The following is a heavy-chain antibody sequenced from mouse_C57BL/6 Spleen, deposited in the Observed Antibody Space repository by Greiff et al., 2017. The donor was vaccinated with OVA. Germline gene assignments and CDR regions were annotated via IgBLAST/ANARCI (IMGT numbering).Heavy chain of an antibody. J-gene: IGHJ3*01. V-gene: IGHV1-15*01. D-gene: IGHD2-3*01. Sequence: QVQLQQSGAELVRPGASVTLSCKASGYTFTDYDMHWVKQTPVHGLEWIGAIDPETGGTTYNQKFKGKAILTADKSSSTAYMELRSLTSEDSAVYDCTRVGGYYAWYAYWGQGTLVTVSA. CDR2: IDPETGGT. CDR1: GYTFTDYD. CDR3: TRVGGYYAWYAY.